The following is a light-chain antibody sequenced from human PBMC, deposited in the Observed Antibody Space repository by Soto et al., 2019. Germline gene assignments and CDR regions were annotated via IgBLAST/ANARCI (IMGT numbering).Light chain of an antibody. CDR1: QSVSSD. CDR3: QQRHMWPIT. V-gene: IGKV3-11*01. CDR2: DAY. J-gene: IGKJ1*01. Sequence: EIVMTQSPATLSVSPGERATLSCRASQSVSSDLAWYQQKPGQAPRLLIYDAYNRATGIPPRFSGSGSGTDFTLTISSLEPEDSAVYYCQQRHMWPITFGQGTKV.